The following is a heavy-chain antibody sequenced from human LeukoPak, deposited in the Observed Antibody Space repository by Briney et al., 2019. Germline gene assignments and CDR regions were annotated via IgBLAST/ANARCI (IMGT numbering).Heavy chain of an antibody. J-gene: IGHJ4*02. CDR2: INPYSGGT. CDR1: GYTFTGYH. V-gene: IGHV1-2*02. D-gene: IGHD6-13*01. CDR3: ARAGIAAAGPFDY. Sequence: ASVTVSCKASGYTFTGYHMHWVRQAPGQGLEWMGWINPYSGGTNYAQKFQGRVTMTRDTSISTAYMELSSLRSDDTAVYYCARAGIAAAGPFDYWGQGTLVTVSS.